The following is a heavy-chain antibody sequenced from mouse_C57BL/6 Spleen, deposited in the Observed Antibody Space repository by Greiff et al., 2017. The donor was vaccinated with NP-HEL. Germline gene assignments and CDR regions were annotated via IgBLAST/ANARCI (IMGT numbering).Heavy chain of an antibody. CDR1: GYAFSSYW. CDR2: IYPGDGDT. J-gene: IGHJ1*03. CDR3: ARRRTTSQPGYFDV. V-gene: IGHV1-80*01. Sequence: VQLQQSGAELVKPGASVKISCKASGYAFSSYWMNWVKQRPGKGLEWIGQIYPGDGDTNYNGKFKGKATLTADKSSSTAYMQLSSLTSEDSAVYFCARRRTTSQPGYFDVWGTGTTVTVSS. D-gene: IGHD1-1*01.